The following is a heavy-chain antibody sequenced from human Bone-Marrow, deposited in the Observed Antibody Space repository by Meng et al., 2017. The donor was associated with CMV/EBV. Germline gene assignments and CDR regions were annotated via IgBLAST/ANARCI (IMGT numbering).Heavy chain of an antibody. CDR2: IRYDGSNK. J-gene: IGHJ4*02. V-gene: IGHV3-30*02. CDR1: GFTFSTFG. D-gene: IGHD3-10*01. CDR3: EGTWGDYLDY. Sequence: LSCAASGFTFSTFGMHWVRQAPGKGLEWVAFIRYDGSNKYFADSVRGRFTISRDNSKNTLYLQMNSLRTEDTAVYYCEGTWGDYLDYWGQGTLVTVSS.